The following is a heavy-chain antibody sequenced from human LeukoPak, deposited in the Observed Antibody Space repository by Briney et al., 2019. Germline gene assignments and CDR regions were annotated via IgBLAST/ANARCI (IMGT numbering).Heavy chain of an antibody. V-gene: IGHV3-23*01. CDR1: GFTFSSYT. J-gene: IGHJ4*02. CDR3: AKICHTIFGVVPLAPCVAY. Sequence: GRSLRLSCAASGFTFSSYTMSWVRQAPGKGLEWVSAISGSGGSTYYADSVKGRFTISRDNSKNTLYLQMNSLRAEDTAVYYCAKICHTIFGVVPLAPCVAYWGQGTLVTVSS. CDR2: ISGSGGST. D-gene: IGHD3-3*01.